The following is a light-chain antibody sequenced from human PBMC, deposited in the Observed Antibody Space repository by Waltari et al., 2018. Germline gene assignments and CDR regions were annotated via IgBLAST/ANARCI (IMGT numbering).Light chain of an antibody. CDR1: NSNIGFNS. CDR3: ASWDQSLRGVV. Sequence: QSVLSQPPSASASPGQGVTISCSGSNSNIGFNSVFWYQHVPGTAPKLVIFRDSQRPSGVPGRYSSSKSGTSASLAISGLRSEDEADYYCASWDQSLRGVVFGGGTKLTVL. V-gene: IGLV1-47*01. J-gene: IGLJ2*01. CDR2: RDS.